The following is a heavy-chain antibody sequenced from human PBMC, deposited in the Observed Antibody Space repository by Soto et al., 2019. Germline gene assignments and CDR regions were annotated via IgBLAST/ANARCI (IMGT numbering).Heavy chain of an antibody. CDR2: ISAYNGNT. CDR1: GYTFTSYG. D-gene: IGHD3-9*01. J-gene: IGHJ6*03. V-gene: IGHV1-18*01. Sequence: ASVKVSCKASGYTFTSYGISWVRQAPGQGLEWMGWISAYNGNTNYAQKLQGRVTMTTDTSTSTAYMELRSLRSDDTAVYYCAGSRYYDNLTGYYYYYYYMDVWGKGTTVTVSS. CDR3: AGSRYYDNLTGYYYYYYYMDV.